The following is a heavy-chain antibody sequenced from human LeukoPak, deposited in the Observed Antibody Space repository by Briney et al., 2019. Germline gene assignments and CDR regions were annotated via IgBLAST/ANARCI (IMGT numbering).Heavy chain of an antibody. D-gene: IGHD4-17*01. Sequence: GGSLRLSCAASGFTFSSYWMSWVRQAPGKGLEWVANIKQGGSEKYYVDSVKGRFTISRDNAKNSLYPQMNSLRAEDTAVYYCARPPLYGDYVHYWGQGTLVTVSS. CDR2: IKQGGSEK. J-gene: IGHJ4*02. V-gene: IGHV3-7*01. CDR1: GFTFSSYW. CDR3: ARPPLYGDYVHY.